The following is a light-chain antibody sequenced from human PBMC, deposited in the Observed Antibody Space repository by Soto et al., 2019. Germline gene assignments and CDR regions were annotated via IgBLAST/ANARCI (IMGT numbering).Light chain of an antibody. CDR3: LLFYVDAGV. J-gene: IGLJ3*02. V-gene: IGLV7-43*01. Sequence: QAVVTQEPSLTVSPGGKVTLTCASSTGEVTSGYYPNWFQQKPGQAPRALIYSTNNRLSWTPARFSGSLLGDKAALTVSGVQPEDDAEYYCLLFYVDAGVFGGGTKLTVL. CDR2: STN. CDR1: TGEVTSGYY.